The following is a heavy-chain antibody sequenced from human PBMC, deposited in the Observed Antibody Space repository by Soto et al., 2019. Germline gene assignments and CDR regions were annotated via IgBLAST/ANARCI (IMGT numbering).Heavy chain of an antibody. CDR3: ARGSGNPFDY. Sequence: SETLSLTCSVSGGSMNTYYWSWIRQPPGKGLEWIGYIYSSGSTNYKLSLKSRVVFSVDTSKNQFSLKLSSVTAADTAVYYCARGSGNPFDYWGQGTLVTVSS. J-gene: IGHJ4*02. D-gene: IGHD2-15*01. V-gene: IGHV4-59*01. CDR2: IYSSGST. CDR1: GGSMNTYY.